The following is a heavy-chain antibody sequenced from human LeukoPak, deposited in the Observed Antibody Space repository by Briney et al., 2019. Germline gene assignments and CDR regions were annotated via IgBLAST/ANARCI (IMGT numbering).Heavy chain of an antibody. J-gene: IGHJ3*02. V-gene: IGHV4-4*07. CDR2: IYTSGST. Sequence: KPSETLSLTCTVSGGSISSYYWSWIRQPAGKGLEWIGRIYTSGSTNYNPSLKSRVTMSVDTSKNQFSLKLSSVTAADTAVYYCARFPVNPAEGAFDIWGQGTMVTVSS. CDR3: ARFPVNPAEGAFDI. CDR1: GGSISSYY.